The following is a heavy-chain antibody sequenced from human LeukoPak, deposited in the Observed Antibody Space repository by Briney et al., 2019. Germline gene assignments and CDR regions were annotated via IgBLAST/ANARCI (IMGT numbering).Heavy chain of an antibody. V-gene: IGHV3-7*01. CDR3: AREDDYGDYPTFDY. D-gene: IGHD4-17*01. J-gene: IGHJ4*02. Sequence: GGSLRLSCTASGFSFGDYAMSWVRQAPGKGLEWVANIKQDGSEKYYVDSVKGRFTISRDNAKNSLYLQMNSLRAEDTAVYYCAREDDYGDYPTFDYWGQGTLVTVSS. CDR1: GFSFGDYA. CDR2: IKQDGSEK.